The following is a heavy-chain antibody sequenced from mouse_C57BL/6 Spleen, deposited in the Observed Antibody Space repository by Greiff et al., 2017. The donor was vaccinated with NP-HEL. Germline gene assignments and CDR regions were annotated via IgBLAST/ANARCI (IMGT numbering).Heavy chain of an antibody. V-gene: IGHV1-50*01. J-gene: IGHJ3*01. Sequence: VQLQQPGAELVKPGASVKLSCKASGYTFTSYWMQWVKQRPGQGLEWIGEIDPSDSYTNYNQKFKGKATLTVDTSSSTAYMQLSSLTSEDSAVYYCARGDDYDENFTYWGQGTLVTVSA. CDR2: IDPSDSYT. D-gene: IGHD2-4*01. CDR1: GYTFTSYW. CDR3: ARGDDYDENFTY.